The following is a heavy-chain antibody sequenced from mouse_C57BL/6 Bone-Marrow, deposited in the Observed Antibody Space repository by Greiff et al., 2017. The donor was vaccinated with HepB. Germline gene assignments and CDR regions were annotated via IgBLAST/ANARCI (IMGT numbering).Heavy chain of an antibody. D-gene: IGHD3-2*02. CDR3: TRGQLRLRAWFAY. Sequence: EVQGVESGGGLVQPGGSMKLSCAASGFTFSDAWMDWVRQSPEKGLEWVAEIRNKANNHATYYAESVKGRFTISRDDSKSSVYLQMNSLRAEDTGIYYCTRGQLRLRAWFAYWGQGTLVTVSA. V-gene: IGHV6-6*01. CDR2: IRNKANNHAT. CDR1: GFTFSDAW. J-gene: IGHJ3*01.